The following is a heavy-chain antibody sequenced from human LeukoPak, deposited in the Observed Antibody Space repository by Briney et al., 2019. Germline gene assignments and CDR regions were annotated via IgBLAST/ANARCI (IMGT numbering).Heavy chain of an antibody. V-gene: IGHV1-18*01. CDR3: ARGAYCSGGSCYLVDY. Sequence: PSVKVSCKASGYTFTSYGISWVRQAPGQGLEWMGWISAYNGNTNYAQKLQGRVTMTTDTSTSTAYMELRSLRSDDTAVYYCARGAYCSGGSCYLVDYWGQGTLVTVSS. CDR1: GYTFTSYG. D-gene: IGHD2-15*01. J-gene: IGHJ4*02. CDR2: ISAYNGNT.